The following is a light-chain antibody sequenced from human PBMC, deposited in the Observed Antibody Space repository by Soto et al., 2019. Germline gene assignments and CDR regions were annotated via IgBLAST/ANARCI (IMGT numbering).Light chain of an antibody. J-gene: IGLJ1*01. V-gene: IGLV2-11*01. Sequence: QSALTQPRSVSGSPGQSVTISCTGTSSDVGGYNYVSWYQQHPGKAPKLMIFDVSKRPSGVPDRFSGSKSGYTASLTISGLHAEDEADYHCCSYAGSYTYVFGTGTKLTVL. CDR3: CSYAGSYTYV. CDR1: SSDVGGYNY. CDR2: DVS.